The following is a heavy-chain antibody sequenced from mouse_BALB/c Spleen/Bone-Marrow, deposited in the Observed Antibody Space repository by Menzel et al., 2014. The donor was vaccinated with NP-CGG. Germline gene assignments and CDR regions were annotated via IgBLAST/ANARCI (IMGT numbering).Heavy chain of an antibody. J-gene: IGHJ3*01. CDR3: ARGRDYDVFAY. V-gene: IGHV1-52*01. D-gene: IGHD2-4*01. Sequence: VKLMESGAELVRPGASVKLSCKASGYTFTSYWMNWVKQRPEQGLEWIGRIDPYDSETHYNQKFKDKATLTVDKSSSTAYMQLSSLTSEDSAVYYCARGRDYDVFAYWGQGTLVTVSA. CDR2: IDPYDSET. CDR1: GYTFTSYW.